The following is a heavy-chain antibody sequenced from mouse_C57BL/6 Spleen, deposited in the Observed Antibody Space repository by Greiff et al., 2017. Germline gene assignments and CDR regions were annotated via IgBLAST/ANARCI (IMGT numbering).Heavy chain of an antibody. J-gene: IGHJ4*01. CDR1: GYSFTGYY. V-gene: IGHV1-42*01. CDR2: SNPSTGGT. Sequence: VQLQQSGPELVKPGASVKISCKASGYSFTGYYMNWVKQSPEKSLEWIGESNPSTGGTTYNQKFKAKATLTVDKSSSTAYMQLKSMTSEDSAVYYCASYYYGSSSDYWGQGTSGTVSS. D-gene: IGHD1-1*01. CDR3: ASYYYGSSSDY.